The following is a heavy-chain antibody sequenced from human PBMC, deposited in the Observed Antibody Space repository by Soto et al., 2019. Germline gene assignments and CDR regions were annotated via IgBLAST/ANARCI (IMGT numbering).Heavy chain of an antibody. CDR3: ARGGADHYNYGLDV. V-gene: IGHV3-23*05. CDR1: GFTLPTYA. J-gene: IGHJ6*02. Sequence: GGPLRLSCAASGFTLPTYAMTWVRQPPGKGLEWVSSMNGAATSTSYADSVKGRFTTSRDTSRNTLYLDMRILRPEDTAVYYCARGGADHYNYGLDVWGQGTTVTVS. CDR2: MNGAATST. D-gene: IGHD3-10*01.